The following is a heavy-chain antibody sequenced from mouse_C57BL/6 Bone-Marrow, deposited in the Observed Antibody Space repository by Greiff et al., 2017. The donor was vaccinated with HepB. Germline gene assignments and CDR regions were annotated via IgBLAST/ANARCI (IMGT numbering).Heavy chain of an antibody. D-gene: IGHD1-1*01. CDR1: GYTFTSYW. J-gene: IGHJ4*01. Sequence: DVKLQESGTVLARPGASVKMSCKTSGYTFTSYWMHWVKQRPGQGLEWIGAIYPGNSDTSYNQKFKGKAKLTAVTSASTAYMELSSLTNEDSAVYYCTRVITTVVATDYYAMDYWGQGTSVTVSS. CDR3: TRVITTVVATDYYAMDY. V-gene: IGHV1-5*01. CDR2: IYPGNSDT.